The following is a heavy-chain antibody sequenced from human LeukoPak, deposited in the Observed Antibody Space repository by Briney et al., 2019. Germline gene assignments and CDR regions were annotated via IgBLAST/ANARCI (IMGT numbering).Heavy chain of an antibody. J-gene: IGHJ4*02. V-gene: IGHV3-23*01. CDR2: ISGSGGST. D-gene: IGHD6-19*01. CDR1: GFTFSSYA. Sequence: GGSLRLSCAASGFTFSSYAMSWVRQAPGKGLEWVSSISGSGGSTYYADSVKGRFTISRDNSKNTLYLQMNSLRAEDTAVYYCAKVAHESSVGYVLFDYWGQGTLVTVSS. CDR3: AKVAHESSVGYVLFDY.